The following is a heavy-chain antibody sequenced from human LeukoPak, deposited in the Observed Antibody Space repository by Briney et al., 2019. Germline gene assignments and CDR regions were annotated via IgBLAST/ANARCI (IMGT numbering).Heavy chain of an antibody. D-gene: IGHD2-8*01. CDR2: ISDYNGNT. V-gene: IGHV1-18*04. CDR1: GYTFTSRY. Sequence: ASVKVSCKASGYTFTSRYMHWVRQAPGQGLEWMGWISDYNGNTNYAQKYQGRVTVTTDTSTSTAYMELRSLRSDDTAVYYCARVVRSDSFDYDYYYAMDVWGQGTTVTVSS. J-gene: IGHJ6*02. CDR3: ARVVRSDSFDYDYYYAMDV.